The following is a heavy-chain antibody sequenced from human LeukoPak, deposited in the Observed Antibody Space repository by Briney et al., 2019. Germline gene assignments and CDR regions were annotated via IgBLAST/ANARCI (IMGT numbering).Heavy chain of an antibody. CDR2: MNPNSGNT. CDR3: ARFGGSYGPMNWFDP. Sequence: GASVKVSCKASGYTFTSYYMHWVRQATGQGLEWMGWMNPNSGNTGYAQKFQGRVTMTRNTSISTAYMELSSLRSEDTAVYYCARFGGSYGPMNWFDPWGQGTLVTVSS. D-gene: IGHD5-18*01. V-gene: IGHV1-8*02. J-gene: IGHJ5*02. CDR1: GYTFTSYY.